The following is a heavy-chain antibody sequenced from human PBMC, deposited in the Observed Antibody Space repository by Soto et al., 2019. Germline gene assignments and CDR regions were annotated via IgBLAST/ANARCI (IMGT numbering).Heavy chain of an antibody. V-gene: IGHV1-3*05. CDR3: ASEAIAAAAVYGMDV. Sequence: QVQLVQSGAEEKKPGASVKVSCKASGYTFTSYAMHWVRQAPGQRLEWMGWINAGNGNTKYSQKFQGRVTITRDTSASTAYMELSSLRPEDTAVYYCASEAIAAAAVYGMDVWGQGTTVTVSS. J-gene: IGHJ6*02. CDR2: INAGNGNT. D-gene: IGHD6-13*01. CDR1: GYTFTSYA.